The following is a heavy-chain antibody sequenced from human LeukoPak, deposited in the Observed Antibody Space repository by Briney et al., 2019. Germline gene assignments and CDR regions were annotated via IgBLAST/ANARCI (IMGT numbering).Heavy chain of an antibody. V-gene: IGHV5-51*01. J-gene: IGHJ4*02. CDR1: GYSFTSYW. CDR3: ARGPRGGNWNEALDY. CDR2: FYLGDSDN. D-gene: IGHD1-1*01. Sequence: GESLKISCQASGYSFTSYWVGWVRQMPGKGLEWMGMFYLGDSDNRYSPSFQGQVTISADNSITTAYLRWSSLRASDTAMYYCARGPRGGNWNEALDYWGQGTLVTVSS.